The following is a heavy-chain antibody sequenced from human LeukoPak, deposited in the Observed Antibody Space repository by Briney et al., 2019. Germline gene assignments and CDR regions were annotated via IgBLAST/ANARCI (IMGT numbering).Heavy chain of an antibody. CDR2: MNPNSGNT. Sequence: GASVKVSCKASGYTFTSYDINWVRQATGQGLECMGWMNPNSGNTGYAQKFQGRVTMTRNTSISTAYMELSSLRSEDTAVYYCARGARQDLRYFDWLGPDYWGQGTLVTVSS. J-gene: IGHJ4*02. D-gene: IGHD3-9*01. V-gene: IGHV1-8*01. CDR1: GYTFTSYD. CDR3: ARGARQDLRYFDWLGPDY.